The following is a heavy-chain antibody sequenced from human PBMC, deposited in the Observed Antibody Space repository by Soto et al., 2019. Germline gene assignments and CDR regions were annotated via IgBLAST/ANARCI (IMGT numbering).Heavy chain of an antibody. Sequence: QVQLQESGPGLVKPSQTLSLTCTVSGASISSGDYYYNWIRQPPGKGLEWIGNIFYSGSTYYHPSLPSRVTISVDRSKNQFSLTLSSVTAADTAVYYCARGRWLINDWGQGTLVTVSS. J-gene: IGHJ4*02. D-gene: IGHD3-10*01. CDR2: IFYSGST. V-gene: IGHV4-30-4*01. CDR3: ARGRWLIND. CDR1: GASISSGDYY.